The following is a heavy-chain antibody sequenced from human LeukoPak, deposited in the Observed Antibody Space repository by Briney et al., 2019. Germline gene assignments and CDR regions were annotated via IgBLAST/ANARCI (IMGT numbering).Heavy chain of an antibody. J-gene: IGHJ3*02. CDR3: ARVYDILTGYYKGAFDI. CDR2: IYTSGST. CDR1: GGSISSYY. Sequence: PSETLSLSCTVSGGSISSYYWSWIRQPAGKGLEWIGRIYTSGSTNYNPSLKSRVTMSVDTSKNQFSLKLSSVTAADTAVYYCARVYDILTGYYKGAFDIWGQGTMVTVSS. V-gene: IGHV4-4*07. D-gene: IGHD3-9*01.